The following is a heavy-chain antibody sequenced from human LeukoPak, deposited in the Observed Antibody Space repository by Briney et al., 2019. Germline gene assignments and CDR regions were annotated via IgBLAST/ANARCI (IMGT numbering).Heavy chain of an antibody. CDR1: GIAVTGNY. J-gene: IGHJ4*02. Sequence: GGSLRLSCAASGIAVTGNYMSWVRQPPGKGLEWVSFISISTDTFYADSVRGRFTISRDSSKNTLFLQMNSLRDEDSAVYYCAIAQSWDELFDSWGQGTLVTVSS. D-gene: IGHD1-26*01. CDR2: ISISTDT. CDR3: AIAQSWDELFDS. V-gene: IGHV3-53*01.